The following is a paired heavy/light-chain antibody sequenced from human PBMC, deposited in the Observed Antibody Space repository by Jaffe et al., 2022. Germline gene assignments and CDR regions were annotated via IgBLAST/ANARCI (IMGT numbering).Light chain of an antibody. CDR2: EVT. V-gene: IGLV2-8*01. Sequence: QSALTQPPSASGSPGQSVTISCTGTSSDVGAYNHVSWYQQHPGKIPKVMIYEVTQRPSGVPDRFSGSKSGNTASLTVSGLQAEDEADYYCSSYAGNHNWVFGGGTKLTVL. CDR1: SSDVGAYNH. J-gene: IGLJ3*02. CDR3: SSYAGNHNWV.
Heavy chain of an antibody. V-gene: IGHV1-2*06. J-gene: IGHJ4*02. CDR3: ARGTNYYFDY. CDR2: VFPSGGGT. Sequence: QVQLVQSGAEVKKPGASVKVSCKASGYNFNNNYIQWIRQAPGQGLEYMGHVFPSGGGTNYVQKFQGRVTMTWDASISTAFMELGGLTSDDTAVYFCARGTNYYFDYWGQGTLVTVSS. D-gene: IGHD2-8*01. CDR1: GYNFNNNY.